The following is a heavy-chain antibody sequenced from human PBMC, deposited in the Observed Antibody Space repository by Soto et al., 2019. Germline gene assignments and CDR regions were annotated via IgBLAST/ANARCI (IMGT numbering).Heavy chain of an antibody. J-gene: IGHJ3*02. V-gene: IGHV3-48*01. Sequence: PGGSLRLSCAASGFTFSSYSMNWVRQAPGKGLEWVSYISSSSTIYYADSVKGRFTISRDNAKNSLYLQMNSLRAEDTAVYYCARAGYYYGSGSWAFDIWGQGTMVTVSS. CDR2: ISSSSTI. D-gene: IGHD3-10*01. CDR1: GFTFSSYS. CDR3: ARAGYYYGSGSWAFDI.